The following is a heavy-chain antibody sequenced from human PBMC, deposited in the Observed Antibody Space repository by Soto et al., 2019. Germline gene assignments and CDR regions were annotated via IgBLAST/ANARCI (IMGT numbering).Heavy chain of an antibody. CDR1: GGSISSSSYY. V-gene: IGHV4-39*07. D-gene: IGHD3-10*01. J-gene: IGHJ3*02. CDR2: IYYSGST. Sequence: SETLSLTCTVSGGSISSSSYYWGWIRQPPGKGLEWIGSIYYSGSTNYNPSLKSRVTISVDTSKNQFSLKLSSVTAADTAVYYCARASRLLLWFGDDAFDIWGQGTMVT. CDR3: ARASRLLLWFGDDAFDI.